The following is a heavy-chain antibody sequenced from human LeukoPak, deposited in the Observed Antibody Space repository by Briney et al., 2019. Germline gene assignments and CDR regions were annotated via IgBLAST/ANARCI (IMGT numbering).Heavy chain of an antibody. CDR3: ARGPPRTYYYGSGSYHH. D-gene: IGHD3-10*01. CDR1: GGSISSGGYS. V-gene: IGHV4-30-2*01. Sequence: SETLSLTCAVSGGSISSGGYSWSWIRQPPGKGLEWIGYIYHSGSTYYNPSLKSRVTISVDTSKNQFSLKLSSVTAADTAVYYCARGPPRTYYYGSGSYHHWGQGTLVTVSS. J-gene: IGHJ5*02. CDR2: IYHSGST.